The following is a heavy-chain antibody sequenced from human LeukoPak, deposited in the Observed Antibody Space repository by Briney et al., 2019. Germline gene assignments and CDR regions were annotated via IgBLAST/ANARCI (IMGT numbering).Heavy chain of an antibody. J-gene: IGHJ4*02. CDR1: GGSISSSSYY. CDR3: ARAQTYGDYRLLLDY. D-gene: IGHD4-17*01. CDR2: IKQDGSEK. V-gene: IGHV3-7*03. Sequence: ETLSLTCTVSGGSISSSSYYWGWIRQAPGKGLEWVANIKQDGSEKYYVDSVKGRFTISRDNAKNSLYLQMNSLRAEDTALYYCARAQTYGDYRLLLDYWGQGTLVTVSS.